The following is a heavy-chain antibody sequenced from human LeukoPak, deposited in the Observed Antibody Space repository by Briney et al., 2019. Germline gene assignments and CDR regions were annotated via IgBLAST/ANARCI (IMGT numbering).Heavy chain of an antibody. V-gene: IGHV4-59*12. J-gene: IGHJ4*02. D-gene: IGHD6-19*01. Sequence: SETLSLTCTVSGGSISSYYWSWIRQPPGKGLEWIGYIYYSGRTKYNPSLKSRVTISVDTSKNQFSLKLSSVTAADTAMYYCARAAEYSSGWYLFDYWGQGILVTVSA. CDR2: IYYSGRT. CDR1: GGSISSYY. CDR3: ARAAEYSSGWYLFDY.